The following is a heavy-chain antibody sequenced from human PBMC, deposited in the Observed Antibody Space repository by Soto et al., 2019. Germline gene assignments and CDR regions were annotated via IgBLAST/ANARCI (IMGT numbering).Heavy chain of an antibody. D-gene: IGHD6-13*01. CDR3: ASIYSRAVGRSRPPSG. J-gene: IGHJ4*02. CDR2: INHSGST. V-gene: IGHV4-34*01. CDR1: GGSFSGYY. Sequence: SETLSLTCAVYGGSFSGYYWSWIRQPPGKGLEWIGEINHSGSTNYNPSLKSRVTISVDTSKNQFSLKLSSVTAADTAVYYCASIYSRAVGRSRPPSGWGQGTLVTVSS.